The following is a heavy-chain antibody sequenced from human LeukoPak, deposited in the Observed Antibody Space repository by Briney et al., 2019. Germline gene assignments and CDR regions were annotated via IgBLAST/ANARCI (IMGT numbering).Heavy chain of an antibody. V-gene: IGHV1-2*06. D-gene: IGHD2-15*01. Sequence: ASVKVSCKASGYTFTGYYMHWVRQAPGQGLEWMGRINPNSGGTNYAQKFQGRVTITTDESTSTAYMELSSLRSEDTAVYYCARGAYCSGGSCYGHFDYWGQGTLVTVSS. J-gene: IGHJ4*02. CDR2: INPNSGGT. CDR3: ARGAYCSGGSCYGHFDY. CDR1: GYTFTGYY.